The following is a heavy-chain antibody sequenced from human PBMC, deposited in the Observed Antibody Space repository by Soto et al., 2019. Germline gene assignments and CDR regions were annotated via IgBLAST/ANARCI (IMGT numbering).Heavy chain of an antibody. CDR2: INAGNGNT. J-gene: IGHJ6*02. D-gene: IGHD2-2*01. V-gene: IGHV1-3*01. Sequence: ASVKGSCKASGYTFTNYAIDLVRLAPGQRLEWMGWINAGNGNTKYSQKFQGRVTITRDTSASTAYMELSSLRSEDTAVYYCARGGVPAAVYGMDVWGQGTTVTVSS. CDR3: ARGGVPAAVYGMDV. CDR1: GYTFTNYA.